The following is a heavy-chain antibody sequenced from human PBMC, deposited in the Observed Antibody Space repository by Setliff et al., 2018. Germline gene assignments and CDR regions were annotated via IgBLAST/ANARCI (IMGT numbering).Heavy chain of an antibody. CDR3: ARGYSGYDYLKPFDY. CDR1: GGSISSSSYY. V-gene: IGHV4-61*05. Sequence: NPSETLSLTCTVSGGSISSSSYYWSWIRQPPGKGLEWIGYIYYSGSTNYNPSLKSRVTISVDTSKNQFSLKLSSVTAADTAVYYCARGYSGYDYLKPFDYWGQGTLVTVSS. J-gene: IGHJ4*02. CDR2: IYYSGST. D-gene: IGHD5-12*01.